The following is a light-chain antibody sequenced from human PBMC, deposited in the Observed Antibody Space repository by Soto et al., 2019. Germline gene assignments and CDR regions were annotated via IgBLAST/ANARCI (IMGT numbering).Light chain of an antibody. CDR3: SSYTSSSTFYV. J-gene: IGLJ1*01. V-gene: IGLV2-14*01. CDR2: DVG. Sequence: QSVLTQPASVSGSPGQSITISCTGTSSDVGGYNYVSWYQQHPGKAPKLMIYDVGNRPSGVSNRFSGSKSGNTASLTISGLQAEDEADYYCSSYTSSSTFYVFGTGTKVPVL. CDR1: SSDVGGYNY.